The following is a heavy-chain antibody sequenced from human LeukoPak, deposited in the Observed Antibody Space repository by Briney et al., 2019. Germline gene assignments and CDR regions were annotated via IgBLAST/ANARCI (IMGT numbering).Heavy chain of an antibody. V-gene: IGHV4-38-2*02. Sequence: SETLSLTCTVSGYSTSSGYYWGWIRQPPGKGLEWIGYIYYSGSTNYNPSLKSRVTISVDTSKNQFSLKLSSVTAADTAVYYCARVMVRDYGMDVWGQGTTVTVSS. J-gene: IGHJ6*02. D-gene: IGHD3-10*01. CDR1: GYSTSSGYY. CDR2: IYYSGST. CDR3: ARVMVRDYGMDV.